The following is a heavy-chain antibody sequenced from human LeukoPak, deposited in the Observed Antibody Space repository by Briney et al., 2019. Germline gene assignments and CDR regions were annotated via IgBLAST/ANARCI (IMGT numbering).Heavy chain of an antibody. Sequence: GSLRLSCVASGFPFSSYWMTWVRQPPGKGLEWIGEINHSGSTNYNPSLKSRVTISVDTSKNQFSLKLSSVTAADTAVYYCARGPPYIVVVTAIGFFDSWGQGTLVTVSS. CDR2: INHSGST. V-gene: IGHV4-34*01. J-gene: IGHJ4*02. D-gene: IGHD2-21*02. CDR3: ARGPPYIVVVTAIGFFDS. CDR1: GFPFSSYW.